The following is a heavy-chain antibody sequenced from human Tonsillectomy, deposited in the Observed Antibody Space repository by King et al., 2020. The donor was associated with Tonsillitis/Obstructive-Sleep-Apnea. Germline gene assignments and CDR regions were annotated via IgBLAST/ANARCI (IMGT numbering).Heavy chain of an antibody. V-gene: IGHV3-53*01. D-gene: IGHD2-2*01. CDR1: GFTVSSNY. Sequence: VQLVESGGGLIQPGGSLRLSCAASGFTVSSNYMSWVRQAPGKGLEWVSVIYSGGSTYYADSVKGRFTISRDNSKNTLYLQMNSLRAEDTAVYYCARGGSTRRCSSTSCRPNWFDPWGQGTLVTVSS. CDR2: IYSGGST. CDR3: ARGGSTRRCSSTSCRPNWFDP. J-gene: IGHJ5*02.